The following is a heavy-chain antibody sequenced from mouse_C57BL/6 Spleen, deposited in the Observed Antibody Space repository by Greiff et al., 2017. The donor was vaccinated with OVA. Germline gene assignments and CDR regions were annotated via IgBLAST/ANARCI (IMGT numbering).Heavy chain of an antibody. V-gene: IGHV3-6*01. CDR1: GYSITSGYY. CDR2: ISYDGSN. D-gene: IGHD1-1*01. J-gene: IGHJ4*01. CDR3: AKLPLYYYGSSHAMDY. Sequence: VQLQQSGPGLVKPSQSLSLTCSVTGYSITSGYYWNWIRQFPGNKLEWMGYISYDGSNNYNPSLKNRISITRDTSKNQFFLKLNSVTTEDTATYYCAKLPLYYYGSSHAMDYWGQGTSVTVAS.